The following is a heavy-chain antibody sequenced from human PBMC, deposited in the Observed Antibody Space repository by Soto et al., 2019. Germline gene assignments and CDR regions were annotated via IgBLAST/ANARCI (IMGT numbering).Heavy chain of an antibody. D-gene: IGHD3-10*01. V-gene: IGHV3-30-3*01. Sequence: VQLVESGGGVVQPGRSLRLSCAASGFTFSSYAMHWVRQAPGKGLEWVAVISYDGSNKYYADSVKGRFTISRDNSKNTLYLQMNSLRAEDTAVYYCARARYYYGSGRIDDYWGQGTLVTVSS. CDR1: GFTFSSYA. CDR3: ARARYYYGSGRIDDY. J-gene: IGHJ4*02. CDR2: ISYDGSNK.